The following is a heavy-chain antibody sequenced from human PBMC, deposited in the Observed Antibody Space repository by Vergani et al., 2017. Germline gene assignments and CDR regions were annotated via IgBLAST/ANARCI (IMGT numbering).Heavy chain of an antibody. CDR3: ARGDNYYDSSGYYPRYYYYMDV. Sequence: QVQLQESGPGLVKPSETLSLTCTVSNDSVSNTFYYWGWTRQTPGKGLEWIGSIYYSGSTYYNPSLESRVTMSVDTSKSQFSLKLSSVTAADTAVYYCARGDNYYDSSGYYPRYYYYMDVWGKGP. D-gene: IGHD3-22*01. J-gene: IGHJ6*03. CDR2: IYYSGST. CDR1: NDSVSNTFYY. V-gene: IGHV4-39*07.